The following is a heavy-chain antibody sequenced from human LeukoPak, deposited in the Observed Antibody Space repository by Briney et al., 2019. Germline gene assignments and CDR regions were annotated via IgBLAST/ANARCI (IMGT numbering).Heavy chain of an antibody. CDR1: GFTFSSYG. CDR2: ISYDGSNK. J-gene: IGHJ5*02. Sequence: GGSLRLSCAASGFTFSSYGMHWVRQAPGKGLEWVAVISYDGSNKYYADSVKGRFTISRDNAKNSLYLQMNSLRAEDTAVYYCAVDYDILTGRSIPPADPWGQGTLVTVSS. CDR3: AVDYDILTGRSIPPADP. V-gene: IGHV3-30*03. D-gene: IGHD3-9*01.